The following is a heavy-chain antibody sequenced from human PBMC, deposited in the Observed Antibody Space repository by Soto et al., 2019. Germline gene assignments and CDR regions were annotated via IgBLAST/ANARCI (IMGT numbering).Heavy chain of an antibody. CDR2: INHSVST. D-gene: IGHD3-9*01. V-gene: IGHV4-34*01. Sequence: SETQSLTCAVYGGSFSGYYWSWIRQHPGKGLEWIGEINHSVSTNYNPSLKSRVTISVDTSKNQFSLKLSSVTAADTAVYYCAKGDDEPAFPDYDILTGYYKDPGPRVGYWGPGTLVTAS. J-gene: IGHJ4*01. CDR1: GGSFSGYY. CDR3: AKGDDEPAFPDYDILTGYYKDPGPRVGY.